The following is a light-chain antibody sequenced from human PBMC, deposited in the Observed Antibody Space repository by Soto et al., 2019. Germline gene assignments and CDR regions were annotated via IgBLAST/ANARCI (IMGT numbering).Light chain of an antibody. Sequence: DIQMTQSLASLSASVGDRVIFTYRASQGISNYLAWYQQKPGKVPKLLIYAASTLQSGVPSRFSGSGSGTDFTLTISSLQPEDVATYYCQKYNRAPLTFGGGTKVEIK. CDR2: AAS. CDR3: QKYNRAPLT. V-gene: IGKV1-27*01. J-gene: IGKJ4*01. CDR1: QGISNY.